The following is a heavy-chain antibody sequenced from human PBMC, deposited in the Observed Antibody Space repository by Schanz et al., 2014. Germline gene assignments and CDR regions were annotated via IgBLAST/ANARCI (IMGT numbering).Heavy chain of an antibody. V-gene: IGHV3-30-3*01. CDR2: ISYDGSNK. Sequence: QVQLVESGGGVVQPGRSLRLSCAAYGFTLSSYAMHWVRQAPGKGLEWVAVISYDGSNKYYADSVKGRLTISRDNSKNTLYLQMNTLRAEDTAVYYCARDRGYCSGGSCLTFDYWGQGTLVTVSS. CDR3: ARDRGYCSGGSCLTFDY. D-gene: IGHD2-15*01. J-gene: IGHJ4*02. CDR1: GFTLSSYA.